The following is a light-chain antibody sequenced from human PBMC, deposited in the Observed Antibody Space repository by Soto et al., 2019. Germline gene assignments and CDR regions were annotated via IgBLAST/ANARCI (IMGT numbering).Light chain of an antibody. CDR2: DVT. Sequence: QSALTQPASVSGSPGQSITIPCTGTSSDVGGYNFVSWYQQHPGKAPKLMIYDVTNRPSGVSDRFSGSKSGNTASLTISGLQAEDESNYFCGSSTSSNTYVFATGTKVTVL. J-gene: IGLJ1*01. V-gene: IGLV2-14*01. CDR1: SSDVGGYNF. CDR3: GSSTSSNTYV.